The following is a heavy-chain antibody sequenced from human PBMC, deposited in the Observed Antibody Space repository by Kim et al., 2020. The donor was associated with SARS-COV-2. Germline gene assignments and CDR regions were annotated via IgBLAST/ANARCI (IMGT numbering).Heavy chain of an antibody. CDR2: IYYSGST. V-gene: IGHV4-39*01. CDR3: ARLMVRGVIVGGDAFDI. Sequence: SETLSLTCTVSGGSISSSSYYWGWIRQPPGKGLEWIGSIYYSGSTYYNPSLKSRVTISVDTSKNQFSLKLSSVTAADTAVYYCARLMVRGVIVGGDAFDIWGQGTMVTVSS. J-gene: IGHJ3*02. CDR1: GGSISSSSYY. D-gene: IGHD3-10*01.